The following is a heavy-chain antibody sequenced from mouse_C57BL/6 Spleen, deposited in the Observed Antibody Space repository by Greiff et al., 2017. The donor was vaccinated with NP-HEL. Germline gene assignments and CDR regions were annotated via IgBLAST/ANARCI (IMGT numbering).Heavy chain of an antibody. J-gene: IGHJ1*03. CDR3: AICCDYGNFFYWYFDV. D-gene: IGHD2-1*01. V-gene: IGHV1-74*01. Sequence: QVQLQQPGAELVKPGASVKVSCKASGYTFTSYWMHWVKQRPGQGLEWIGRIHPSDSDTNYNQKFKGKATLTVDKSSRTAYMQLSSRTSEDSAVYYCAICCDYGNFFYWYFDVWGTGTTVTVSS. CDR2: IHPSDSDT. CDR1: GYTFTSYW.